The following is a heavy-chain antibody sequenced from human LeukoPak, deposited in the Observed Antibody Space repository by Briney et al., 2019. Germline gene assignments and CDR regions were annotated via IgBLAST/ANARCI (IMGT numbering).Heavy chain of an antibody. CDR3: ARAQYSSSSLYPFDY. CDR2: ISAYNGNT. V-gene: IGHV1-18*03. D-gene: IGHD6-6*01. J-gene: IGHJ4*02. Sequence: GASVKVSCKASGYTFTSYGISWVRQAPGQGLEWMGWISAYNGNTNYAQKLQGRVTMTTDTSTSTAYMELRSLRSDDMVVYYCARAQYSSSSLYPFDYWGQGTLVTVSS. CDR1: GYTFTSYG.